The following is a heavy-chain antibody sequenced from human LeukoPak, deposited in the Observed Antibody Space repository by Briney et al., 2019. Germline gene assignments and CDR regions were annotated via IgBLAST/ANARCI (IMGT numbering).Heavy chain of an antibody. D-gene: IGHD2-2*01. Sequence: GGSLRLSCAASGFTFNDYGMTSGRPAPQGGPERGSGINCNGGSTGYGDSVRGRFTISRYNAKNSLYLQMNSLSAEDTALYYCAKGGYCSSNNCCLDYWGQGTLVTVSS. V-gene: IGHV3-20*04. CDR1: GFTFNDYG. J-gene: IGHJ4*02. CDR3: AKGGYCSSNNCCLDY. CDR2: INCNGGST.